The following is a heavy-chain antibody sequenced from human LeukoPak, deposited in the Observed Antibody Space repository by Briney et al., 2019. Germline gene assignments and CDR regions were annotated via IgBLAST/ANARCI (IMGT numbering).Heavy chain of an antibody. V-gene: IGHV1-46*01. J-gene: IGHJ4*02. CDR2: INASGGST. CDR1: GYTFTSYY. Sequence: ASVKVFCRTSGYTFTSYYIHWVRQAPGQGLVWMGIINASGGSTSYAQKFQGRVTMTRDMSTSTVYMELSSLRSEDTAVYYCARETPGTGAFDYWGQGTLVTVSS. D-gene: IGHD3/OR15-3a*01. CDR3: ARETPGTGAFDY.